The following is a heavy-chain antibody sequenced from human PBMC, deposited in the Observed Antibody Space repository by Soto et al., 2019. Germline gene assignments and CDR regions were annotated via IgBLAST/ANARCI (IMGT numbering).Heavy chain of an antibody. J-gene: IGHJ6*02. Sequence: ASVKVSCKTSGYSFAGYYVQWVRQAPGQGLEWMGWIDPNSGDTKYAQKFQGRVTMTRDTLISTAYMELTRLTSDDTAVYYCARDFVGVVMDYGMDVWGQGTTVTVS. D-gene: IGHD2-15*01. CDR1: GYSFAGYY. CDR3: ARDFVGVVMDYGMDV. CDR2: IDPNSGDT. V-gene: IGHV1-2*02.